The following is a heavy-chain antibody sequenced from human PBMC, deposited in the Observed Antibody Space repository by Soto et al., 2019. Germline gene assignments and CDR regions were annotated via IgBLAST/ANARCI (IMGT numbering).Heavy chain of an antibody. V-gene: IGHV3-30*18. J-gene: IGHJ4*02. D-gene: IGHD2-8*01. CDR1: GFNFSSYG. Sequence: PGGSLRLSCAASGFNFSSYGMHWVRQAPGKGLEWVAVISYDGSNKYYADSVKGRFTISRDNSKNTLYLQMNSLRAEDTAVYYCAKSGYCTNGVCSRDYLDYWGQGTLVTVSS. CDR3: AKSGYCTNGVCSRDYLDY. CDR2: ISYDGSNK.